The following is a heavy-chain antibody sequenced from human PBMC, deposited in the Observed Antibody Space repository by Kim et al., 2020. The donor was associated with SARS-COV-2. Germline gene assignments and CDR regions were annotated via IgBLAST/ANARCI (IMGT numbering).Heavy chain of an antibody. D-gene: IGHD5-18*01. CDR2: ISASGGST. CDR1: AFTFSTYA. CDR3: AKVPGGYRNDDFDY. V-gene: IGHV3-23*01. J-gene: IGHJ4*02. Sequence: GGSLRLSCAASAFTFSTYAMTWVRQAPGKGLEWVSHISASGGSTYYADSVKGRFTISRDNSKNMLYLQMNSLRAEDTALYYCAKVPGGYRNDDFDYWGQGTLVTVSS.